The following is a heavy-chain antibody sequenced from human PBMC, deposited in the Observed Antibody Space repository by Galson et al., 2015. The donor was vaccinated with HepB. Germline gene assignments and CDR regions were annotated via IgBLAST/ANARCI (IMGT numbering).Heavy chain of an antibody. Sequence: SLRLSCAASGFTVSSNYMSWVRQAPGKGLEWVSVIYSGGSTYYADSVKGRFTISRDNSKSTLYLQMNSLRAEDTAVYYCAREGKWELPLIRKVDYWGQGTLVTVSS. CDR1: GFTVSSNY. D-gene: IGHD1-26*01. V-gene: IGHV3-66*01. CDR3: AREGKWELPLIRKVDY. J-gene: IGHJ4*02. CDR2: IYSGGST.